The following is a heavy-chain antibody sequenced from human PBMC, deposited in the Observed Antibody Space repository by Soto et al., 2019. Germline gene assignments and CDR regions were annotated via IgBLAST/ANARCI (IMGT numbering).Heavy chain of an antibody. CDR1: GYTFTGYY. D-gene: IGHD3-9*01. V-gene: IGHV1-2*04. J-gene: IGHJ4*02. CDR3: ARGTLYDILTGSSFDY. CDR2: IDPNSGGT. Sequence: GASVKVSCKASGYTFTGYYMHWVRQAPGQGLEWMGWIDPNSGGTNYAQKFQGWVTMTRDTSISTAYMELSRLRSDDTAVYYCARGTLYDILTGSSFDYWGQGTLVTVSS.